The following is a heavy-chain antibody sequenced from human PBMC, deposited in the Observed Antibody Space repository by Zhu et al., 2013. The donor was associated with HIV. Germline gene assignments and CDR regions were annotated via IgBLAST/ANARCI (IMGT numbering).Heavy chain of an antibody. V-gene: IGHV4-59*01. CDR1: GGYIRSYY. CDR2: IYFSGST. J-gene: IGHJ3*02. CDR3: VRARDQLPNDAFDI. Sequence: QVQLQESGPGLVKPSETLSLTCTVSGGYIRSYYWSWIRQPPGKGLEWIGYIYFSGSTNYNPSLKSRVTISVDTPKNQFSLKLRSVTAADTAIYYCVRARDQLPNDAFDIWGQGTMVTVSS. D-gene: IGHD2-2*01.